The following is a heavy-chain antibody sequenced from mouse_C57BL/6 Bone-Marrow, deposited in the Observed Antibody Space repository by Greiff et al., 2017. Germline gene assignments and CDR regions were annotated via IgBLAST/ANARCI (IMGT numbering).Heavy chain of an antibody. CDR3: SNYKGVALDD. V-gene: IGHV14-4*01. Sequence: DVKLQESGAELVRPGASVKLSCTASGFNIKDYYMHWVKQRPEQGLEWIGWIDPENGDTEYAPKFQGKATITADTSSNTAYMQLSSLTSEDTAVCDCSNYKGVALDDWGTGTTVTVSS. CDR2: IDPENGDT. CDR1: GFNIKDYY. J-gene: IGHJ1*03. D-gene: IGHD1-1*01.